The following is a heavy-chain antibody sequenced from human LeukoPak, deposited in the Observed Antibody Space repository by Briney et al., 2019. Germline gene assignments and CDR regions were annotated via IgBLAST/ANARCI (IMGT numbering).Heavy chain of an antibody. CDR3: ARRVSGSYLDY. D-gene: IGHD3-10*01. CDR1: GFAFSTYG. CDR2: ITSRSTI. V-gene: IGHV3-48*02. Sequence: GGSLRLSCAASGFAFSTYGMNWVRQAPGKGLEWVSYITSRSTIYYADSVKGRFTISRDNVKNSPYLEMNSLRDDDTAVYYCARRVSGSYLDYWGQGILVTVSS. J-gene: IGHJ4*02.